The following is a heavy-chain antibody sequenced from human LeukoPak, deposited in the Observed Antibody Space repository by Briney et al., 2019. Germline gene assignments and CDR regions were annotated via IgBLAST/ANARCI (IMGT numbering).Heavy chain of an antibody. Sequence: ASVKVSCKASGYDFSTFGISWVRQAPGEGLEWMGWISAYHGKTNFPQRFQGRVTLTTKTPTSTAYMELRSLRSDDTAIYYCARDSPFMVPGTGDAFDIWGQGTMVSVSS. J-gene: IGHJ3*02. D-gene: IGHD6-19*01. CDR3: ARDSPFMVPGTGDAFDI. V-gene: IGHV1-18*01. CDR1: GYDFSTFG. CDR2: ISAYHGKT.